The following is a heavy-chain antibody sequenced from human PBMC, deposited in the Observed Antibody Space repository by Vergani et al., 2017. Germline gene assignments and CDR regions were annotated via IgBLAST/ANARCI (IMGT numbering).Heavy chain of an antibody. J-gene: IGHJ6*02. Sequence: QVQLVQSGAEVKKPGASVNVSCKASGYTFTDYYIHWVRQAPGQGLEWMCWINPNKGGTNYAQQFQGRVTMTRDTSISTAYVELSRLRSDDTAVYYCARDYGMDVWGQGTTVTVSS. CDR2: INPNKGGT. CDR3: ARDYGMDV. V-gene: IGHV1-2*02. CDR1: GYTFTDYY.